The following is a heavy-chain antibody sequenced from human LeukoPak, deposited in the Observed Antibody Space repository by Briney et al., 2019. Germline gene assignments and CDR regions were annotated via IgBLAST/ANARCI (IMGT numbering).Heavy chain of an antibody. CDR1: GGSLSGYY. V-gene: IGHV4-34*01. CDR3: ARARGRGYSYGYHAFDI. J-gene: IGHJ3*02. D-gene: IGHD5-18*01. Sequence: PSETLSLTCAVYGGSLSGYYWSWIRQPPGKGLEWIGEINHSGSTNYNPSLKSRVTISVDTSKNQFSLKLSSVTAADTAVYYCARARGRGYSYGYHAFDIWGQGTMVTVSS. CDR2: INHSGST.